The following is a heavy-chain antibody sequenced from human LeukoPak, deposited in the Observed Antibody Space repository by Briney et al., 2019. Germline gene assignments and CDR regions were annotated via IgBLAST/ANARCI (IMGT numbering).Heavy chain of an antibody. CDR1: GFTVGTNY. J-gene: IGHJ4*02. V-gene: IGHV3-53*01. CDR2: IYSGSST. CDR3: ARGRLFPYYFDY. D-gene: IGHD3-22*01. Sequence: GGSLRLSCAASGFTVGTNYMSWVRQAPGKGLEWVSLIYSGSSTYYANSVKGRFTISRDNSKNTLYLQMNSLRAEDTAVYYCARGRLFPYYFDYWGQGTLVTVSS.